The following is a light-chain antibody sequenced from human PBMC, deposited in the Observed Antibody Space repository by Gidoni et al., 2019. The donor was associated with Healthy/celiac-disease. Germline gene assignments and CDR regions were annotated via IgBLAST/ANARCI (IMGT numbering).Light chain of an antibody. CDR1: QSDSIN. J-gene: IGKJ2*01. V-gene: IGKV3-11*01. CDR3: QQRSNWPTVYT. CDR2: DAS. Sequence: IVLTPSPATLSLSPAERATLTCTSSQSDSINLAWYQQQPGQAHRPLIYDASNRATGSPARSSGSGSGTDFTFTISSLEPEDFAVYYCQQRSNWPTVYTFGQGTKLEIK.